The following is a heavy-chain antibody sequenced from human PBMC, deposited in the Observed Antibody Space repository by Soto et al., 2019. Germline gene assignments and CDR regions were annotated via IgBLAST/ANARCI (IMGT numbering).Heavy chain of an antibody. D-gene: IGHD5-18*01. Sequence: GGSLRLSCAASGFTFSDYYMSWIRQAPGKGLEWVSYISSSGSTIYYADSVKGRFTISRDNAKNSLYLQMNSLRAEDTAVYYCAGNQDTAMVNYYGMDVWGQGTTVTVSS. J-gene: IGHJ6*02. V-gene: IGHV3-11*01. CDR2: ISSSGSTI. CDR3: AGNQDTAMVNYYGMDV. CDR1: GFTFSDYY.